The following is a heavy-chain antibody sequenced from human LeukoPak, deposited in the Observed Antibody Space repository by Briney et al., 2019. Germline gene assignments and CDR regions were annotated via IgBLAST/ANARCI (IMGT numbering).Heavy chain of an antibody. V-gene: IGHV3-43*02. CDR1: GFTFDDYA. CDR3: ARDEVVPAASYAFDI. CDR2: ISGDGIST. J-gene: IGHJ3*02. Sequence: GGSLRLSCAASGFTFDDYAMHWVRQAPGKGLEWVSLISGDGISTNYTDSVKGRFTISRDNIKTSLYLQMNSLRTEDTALYYCARDEVVPAASYAFDIWGQGTMVTVSS. D-gene: IGHD2-2*01.